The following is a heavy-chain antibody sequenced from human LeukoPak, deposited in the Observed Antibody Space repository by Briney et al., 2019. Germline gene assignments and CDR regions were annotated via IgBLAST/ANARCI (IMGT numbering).Heavy chain of an antibody. CDR1: GFTFSSYS. D-gene: IGHD3-3*01. J-gene: IGHJ3*02. CDR2: ISSSSSTI. V-gene: IGHV3-48*01. Sequence: PGGSLRLSCAASGFTFSSYSMNSVRQAPGKGLEWVSYISSSSSTIYYADSVKGRFTISRDNAKNSLYLEMNSLRAEDTAVYYCAREGGDFWSGYYRDAFDIWGQGAMVTVSS. CDR3: AREGGDFWSGYYRDAFDI.